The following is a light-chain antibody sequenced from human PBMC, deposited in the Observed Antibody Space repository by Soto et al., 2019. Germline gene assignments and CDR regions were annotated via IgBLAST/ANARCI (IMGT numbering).Light chain of an antibody. CDR2: HAY. CDR1: QGISSW. V-gene: IGKV1-5*01. J-gene: IGKJ4*01. CDR3: QQNNSYFT. Sequence: DIQMTQSPSTLSASVGDRVTITCRASQGISSWLVWYQQKPGKDPKFLIYHAYNLQSGVPSRFSGSGSGTEFTLTISSLQPDDFATYYFQQNNSYFTFGGGTKVDIK.